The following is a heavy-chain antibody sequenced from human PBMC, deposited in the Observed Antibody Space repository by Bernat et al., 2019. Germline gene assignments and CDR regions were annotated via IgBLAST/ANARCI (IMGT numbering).Heavy chain of an antibody. CDR2: INQDGSEK. Sequence: EVQLVESGGGLAQPGGSLRLSCAASGFTFSNYWMTWVRQAPGKGLEWVANINQDGSEKYYVVSVKGRFTISRDNAKNSLYLQMNSLRADDTAMYYCARDGYYFGSGSPMADSWGQGTLVTVSS. V-gene: IGHV3-7*01. CDR3: ARDGYYFGSGSPMADS. D-gene: IGHD3-10*01. J-gene: IGHJ4*02. CDR1: GFTFSNYW.